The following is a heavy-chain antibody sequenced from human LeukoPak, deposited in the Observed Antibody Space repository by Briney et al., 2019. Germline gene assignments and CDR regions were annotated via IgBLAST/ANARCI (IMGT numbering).Heavy chain of an antibody. CDR1: GYTFTSYG. V-gene: IGHV1-18*01. Sequence: ASVKVSCKASGYTFTSYGISWVRQAPGQGLEWMGWISAYNGNTNYAQKLQGRVTMTTDTSTSTAYMELRSLRSDDTAVYYCARDLKRSYGGNSVFWYFDLWGRGTLVTVSS. CDR3: ARDLKRSYGGNSVFWYFDL. J-gene: IGHJ2*01. D-gene: IGHD4-23*01. CDR2: ISAYNGNT.